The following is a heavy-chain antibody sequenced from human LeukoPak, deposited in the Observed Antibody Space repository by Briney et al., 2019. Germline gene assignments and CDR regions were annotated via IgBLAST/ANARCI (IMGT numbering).Heavy chain of an antibody. D-gene: IGHD3-10*01. CDR2: IYYSGST. J-gene: IGHJ4*02. CDR3: ARSQNYYGSGDY. V-gene: IGHV4-31*03. Sequence: PSETLSLTCTVSGGSISSGGYYWSWIRQHPGKGLEWIGYIYYSGSTYYNPSLKSRVTISVDTSKNQFSLKLSSVTAADTAVHYCARSQNYYGSGDYWSQGTLVTVSS. CDR1: GGSISSGGYY.